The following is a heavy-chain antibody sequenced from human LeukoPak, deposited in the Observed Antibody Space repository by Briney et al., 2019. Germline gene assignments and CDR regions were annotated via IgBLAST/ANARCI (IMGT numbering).Heavy chain of an antibody. Sequence: GGSLRLSCAASGFTFSNAWMSWVRQAPGKGLESVGRIKSKTDGGTTDYAAPVKGRFTISRDDSKNTLYLQMNSLKTEDTAVYYCTTDALVVPAANPVDYWGQGTLVTVSS. V-gene: IGHV3-15*01. CDR1: GFTFSNAW. D-gene: IGHD2-2*01. CDR3: TTDALVVPAANPVDY. CDR2: IKSKTDGGTT. J-gene: IGHJ4*02.